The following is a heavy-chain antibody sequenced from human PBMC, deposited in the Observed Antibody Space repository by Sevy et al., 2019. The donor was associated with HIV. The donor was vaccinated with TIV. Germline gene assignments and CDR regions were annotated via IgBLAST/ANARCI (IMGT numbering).Heavy chain of an antibody. V-gene: IGHV3-33*01. CDR2: IWYDGSNK. J-gene: IGHJ4*02. Sequence: GGSLRLSCAASGFTFSSYGMHWVRQAPGKGMEWVAAIWYDGSNKYYADSVKGRFTISRENSNNTLYLQLNSLRAEDTALYYCAIGLLGYSYCYAALGYWGQGTLVTVSS. CDR1: GFTFSSYG. D-gene: IGHD5-18*01. CDR3: AIGLLGYSYCYAALGY.